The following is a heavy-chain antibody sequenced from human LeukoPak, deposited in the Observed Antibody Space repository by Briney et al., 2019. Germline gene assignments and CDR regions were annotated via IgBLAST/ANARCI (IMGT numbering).Heavy chain of an antibody. Sequence: ASVKVSCKASGYTFTGYYMHWVRQAPGQGLEWMGWINPNSGGTNYAQKFQGRVTMTRDTSISTAYMELSRLRSDDTAVYYCARAGYSYGTTYHYWGQGTLVTVSS. D-gene: IGHD5-18*01. V-gene: IGHV1-2*02. CDR1: GYTFTGYY. CDR3: ARAGYSYGTTYHY. CDR2: INPNSGGT. J-gene: IGHJ4*02.